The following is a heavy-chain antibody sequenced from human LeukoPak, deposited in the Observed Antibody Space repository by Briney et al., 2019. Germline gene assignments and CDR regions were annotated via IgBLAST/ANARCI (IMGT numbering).Heavy chain of an antibody. CDR2: LFHSGTR. V-gene: IGHV4-59*08. J-gene: IGHJ4*02. Sequence: SETLSLTCTVSGGTITSYYWSWIRQPPGKGLEWIGYLFHSGTRRYNPSLRSRVTISADTTKNQIFLTLNSTTAADTAVYYCARRRGWKQQLVYFDYWGQGTLASVSS. CDR1: GGTITSYY. CDR3: ARRRGWKQQLVYFDY. D-gene: IGHD1-1*01.